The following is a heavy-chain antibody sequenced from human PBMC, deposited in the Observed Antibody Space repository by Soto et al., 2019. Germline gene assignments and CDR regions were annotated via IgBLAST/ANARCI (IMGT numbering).Heavy chain of an antibody. J-gene: IGHJ5*02. V-gene: IGHV1-3*01. CDR2: INAGNGDT. CDR1: GYSFTTDT. Sequence: SVNGACKAAGYSFTTDTRQWFRHAPGQRLEWMGWINAGNGDTRYSQTFQGRVTITSDTSASTAYMELSSLRSEDTAVYYCTRHPVRSSFAPWGHGTLVTVSS. D-gene: IGHD3-10*01. CDR3: TRHPVRSSFAP.